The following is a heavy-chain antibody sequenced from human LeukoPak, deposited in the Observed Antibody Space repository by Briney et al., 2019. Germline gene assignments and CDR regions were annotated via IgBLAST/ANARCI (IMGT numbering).Heavy chain of an antibody. J-gene: IGHJ3*02. CDR2: IIDSGGST. Sequence: GGSLRLSCAASGFTFSSYAMGWVRQAPGEGLEWVSTIIDSGGSTYYADSVKGRFTVSRDNSKNTLYLQMNSLRAEDTAVYYCAKTYYRAFDIWGQGTMVTVSS. V-gene: IGHV3-23*01. D-gene: IGHD1-14*01. CDR3: AKTYYRAFDI. CDR1: GFTFSSYA.